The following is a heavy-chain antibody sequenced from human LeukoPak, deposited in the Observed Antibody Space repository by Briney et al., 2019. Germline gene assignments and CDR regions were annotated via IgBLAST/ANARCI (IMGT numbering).Heavy chain of an antibody. CDR1: GGTFIRYA. CDR2: IIPIFGTA. Sequence: ASVKVSCKASGGTFIRYAISWVRQAPGQGVEGMGGIIPIFGTANYAQKFQGRVTITADKSTSTAYMELSSLRSEDTAVYYCASGPPYYDSSGYYSGYFDYWGQGTLVTVSS. CDR3: ASGPPYYDSSGYYSGYFDY. V-gene: IGHV1-69*06. D-gene: IGHD3-22*01. J-gene: IGHJ4*02.